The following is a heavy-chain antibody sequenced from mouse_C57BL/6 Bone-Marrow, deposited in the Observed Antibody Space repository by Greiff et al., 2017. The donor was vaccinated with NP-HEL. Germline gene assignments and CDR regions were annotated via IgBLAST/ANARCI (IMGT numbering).Heavy chain of an antibody. Sequence: VHLVESDAELVKPGASVKISCKVSGYTFTDHTIHWMKQRPEQGLEWIGYIYPRDGSTKYNEKFKGKATLTADKSSSTAYMQLNSLTSEDSAVYFCARWGYYYGSSFDYWGQGTTLTVSS. V-gene: IGHV1-78*01. CDR2: IYPRDGST. D-gene: IGHD1-1*01. CDR3: ARWGYYYGSSFDY. J-gene: IGHJ2*01. CDR1: GYTFTDHT.